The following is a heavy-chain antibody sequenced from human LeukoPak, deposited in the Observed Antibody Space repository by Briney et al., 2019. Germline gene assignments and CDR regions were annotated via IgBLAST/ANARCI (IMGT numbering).Heavy chain of an antibody. D-gene: IGHD3-22*01. Sequence: GGSLRLSCAASGLTFSSFWMSWVRQAPGKGLEWVANINQHATEKYYADSVKGRFTISRDNAQNSLYLQMNSLRAEDTAIYYCARDHPADSFIFDTWGQGTLVTVSS. CDR2: INQHATEK. CDR1: GLTFSSFW. CDR3: ARDHPADSFIFDT. J-gene: IGHJ4*02. V-gene: IGHV3-7*03.